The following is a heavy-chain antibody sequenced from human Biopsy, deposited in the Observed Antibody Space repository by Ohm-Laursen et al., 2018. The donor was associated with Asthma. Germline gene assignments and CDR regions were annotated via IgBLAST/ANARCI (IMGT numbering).Heavy chain of an antibody. Sequence: GSLRLSCAASGFTVSTNGMSWVRQAPGKGLEWVGHIKSKTDGGTTDYAAPVKGRFSISRDDSKSTLYLQMNSLKTEDTAVYFCAIYSGRSFDYWGQGTLVTVSS. CDR2: IKSKTDGGTT. CDR3: AIYSGRSFDY. D-gene: IGHD1-26*01. CDR1: GFTVSTNG. J-gene: IGHJ4*02. V-gene: IGHV3-15*01.